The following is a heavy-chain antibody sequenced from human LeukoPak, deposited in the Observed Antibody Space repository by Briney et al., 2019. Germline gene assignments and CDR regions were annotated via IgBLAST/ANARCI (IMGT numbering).Heavy chain of an antibody. CDR1: GYTFTGYY. Sequence: ASVKVSCKASGYTFTGYYMHWVRQAPGQGLEWMGWINPNSGGTNYAQKFQGRVTMTRDTPISTAYMELSRLRSDDTAVYYCARGATYYYDSSGYWGSWFDPWGQGTLVTVSS. CDR3: ARGATYYYDSSGYWGSWFDP. D-gene: IGHD3-22*01. V-gene: IGHV1-2*02. J-gene: IGHJ5*02. CDR2: INPNSGGT.